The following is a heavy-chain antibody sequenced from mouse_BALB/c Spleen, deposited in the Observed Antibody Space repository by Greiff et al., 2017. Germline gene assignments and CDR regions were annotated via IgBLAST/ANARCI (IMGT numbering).Heavy chain of an antibody. CDR3: SRDVYYADAMDY. V-gene: IGHV1-4*01. Sequence: QVQLQQSGAELARPGASVKMSCKASGYTFTSYTMHWVKQRPGQGLEWIGYINPSSGYTNYNQKFKDKATLTADKSSSTAYMQLSSLTSEDSAVYYCSRDVYYADAMDYWGQGTSVTVSS. CDR1: GYTFTSYT. D-gene: IGHD2-1*01. J-gene: IGHJ4*01. CDR2: INPSSGYT.